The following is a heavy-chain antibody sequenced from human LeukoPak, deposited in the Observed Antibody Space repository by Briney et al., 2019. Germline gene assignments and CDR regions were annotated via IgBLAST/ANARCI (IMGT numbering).Heavy chain of an antibody. D-gene: IGHD6-19*01. Sequence: GGSLCLSCAASGFHFGRFGMHWVRQAPGKGRGGVGVISQEGSYKNHADSVRGPFPIPRDNSKNPVYLEMNSPRPDDTALYYCAKDWAGSGYYYYYMDVWGKGTTVTVSS. J-gene: IGHJ6*03. CDR1: GFHFGRFG. CDR2: ISQEGSYK. CDR3: AKDWAGSGYYYYYMDV. V-gene: IGHV3-30*18.